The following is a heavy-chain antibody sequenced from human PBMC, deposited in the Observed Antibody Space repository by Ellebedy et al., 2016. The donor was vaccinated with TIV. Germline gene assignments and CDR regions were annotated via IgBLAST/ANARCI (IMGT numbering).Heavy chain of an antibody. CDR3: ARGPTTIYYYYMDV. Sequence: SETLSLTXSVSGGSITNYYWSWIRQPPGKGLEWIGYIYYTGGTNYNPSLRSRVTMSVDTSKNQFSLRLTSTTAADTAVYYCARGPTTIYYYYMDVWGKGTTVTVSS. V-gene: IGHV4-59*01. CDR1: GGSITNYY. D-gene: IGHD1-1*01. J-gene: IGHJ6*03. CDR2: IYYTGGT.